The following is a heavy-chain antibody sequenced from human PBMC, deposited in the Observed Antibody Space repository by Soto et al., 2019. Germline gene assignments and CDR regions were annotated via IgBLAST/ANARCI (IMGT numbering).Heavy chain of an antibody. J-gene: IGHJ6*02. CDR2: IWYDASNK. Sequence: GGSLRLSCAASGFTFSSYGMHWVRQAPGKGLEWVAVIWYDASNKYYADSVKGRFTISRDNSKNTLYLQMNSLRAEDTAVYYCARDLTDIESYYGMDVWGQGTTVTVSS. V-gene: IGHV3-33*01. CDR3: ARDLTDIESYYGMDV. CDR1: GFTFSSYG. D-gene: IGHD2-15*01.